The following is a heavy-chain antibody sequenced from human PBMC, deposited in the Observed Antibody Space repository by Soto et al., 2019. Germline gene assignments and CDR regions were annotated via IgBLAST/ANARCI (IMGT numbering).Heavy chain of an antibody. CDR1: GFTFSSYA. Sequence: GGSLRLSCAASGFTFSSYAMSWVRQAPGKGLEWVSAISGSGGSTYYADSVKGRFTISRDNSKNTLYLQMNSLRAEDTAVYYCAKSLGWAGNWNDAAFDIWGQGTMVTVSS. V-gene: IGHV3-23*01. D-gene: IGHD1-20*01. J-gene: IGHJ3*02. CDR2: ISGSGGST. CDR3: AKSLGWAGNWNDAAFDI.